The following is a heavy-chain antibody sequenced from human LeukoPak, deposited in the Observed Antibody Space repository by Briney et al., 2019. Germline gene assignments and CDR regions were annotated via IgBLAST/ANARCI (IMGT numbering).Heavy chain of an antibody. D-gene: IGHD6-13*01. Sequence: PGGSLRLSCAASGFTFSSYWMHWVRQAPGKGLVWVSRINSDGISTNYADSVKGRFTISRDNAKNTLYLQMNSLRAEDTAVYYCARAGYSSSWNTFDYWGQGTLVTVSS. CDR1: GFTFSSYW. V-gene: IGHV3-74*01. J-gene: IGHJ4*02. CDR3: ARAGYSSSWNTFDY. CDR2: INSDGIST.